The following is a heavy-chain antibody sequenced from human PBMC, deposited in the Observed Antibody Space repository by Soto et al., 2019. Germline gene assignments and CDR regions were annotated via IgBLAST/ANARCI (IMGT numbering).Heavy chain of an antibody. CDR1: GGSFSGYY. V-gene: IGHV4-34*01. CDR2: INHSGST. J-gene: IGHJ4*02. D-gene: IGHD3-22*01. CDR3: ARGLYYYDSSGYSY. Sequence: SDTLSLTCAVYGGSFSGYYWSWIRQPPGKGLEWIGEINHSGSTNYNPSLKSRVTISVDTSKNQFSLKLSSVTAADTAVYYCARGLYYYDSSGYSYWGQGTLVTVS.